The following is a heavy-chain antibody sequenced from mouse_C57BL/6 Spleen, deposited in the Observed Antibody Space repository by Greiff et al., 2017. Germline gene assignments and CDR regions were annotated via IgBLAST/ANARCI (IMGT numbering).Heavy chain of an antibody. CDR2: IYPGSGST. CDR3: ARGYYVENAMDY. Sequence: QVQLQQSGAELVKPGASVKMSCKASGYTFTSYWITWVKQRPGQGLEWIGDIYPGSGSTNYNEKFKSKATLTVDTSSSPAYMQLSILTSEDSAVYYCARGYYVENAMDYWGQGTSVTVSS. D-gene: IGHD2-3*01. CDR1: GYTFTSYW. J-gene: IGHJ4*01. V-gene: IGHV1-55*01.